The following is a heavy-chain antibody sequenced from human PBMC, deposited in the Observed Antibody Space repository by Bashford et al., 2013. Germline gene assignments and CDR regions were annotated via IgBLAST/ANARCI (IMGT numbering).Heavy chain of an antibody. J-gene: IGHJ4*02. CDR3: ARARDTYYDFWNFDY. D-gene: IGHD3-3*01. CDR1: GFTFSSYG. Sequence: GSLRLSCAASGFTFSSYGMHWVRQAPGKGLEWVAVIWYDGSNKYYADSVKGRFTISRDNSKNTLYLQMNSLRAEDTAVYYCARARDTYYDFWNFDYWGQGTLVTVSS. CDR2: IWYDGSNK. V-gene: IGHV3-33*01.